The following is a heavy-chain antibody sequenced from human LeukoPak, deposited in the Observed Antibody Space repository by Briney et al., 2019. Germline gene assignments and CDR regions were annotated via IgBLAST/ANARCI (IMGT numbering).Heavy chain of an antibody. CDR1: GFTVSSNY. CDR3: ARAGIDSSSSIYFDY. V-gene: IGHV3-53*01. Sequence: GSLRLSCAASGFTVSSNYMSWVRQAPGKGLEWVSVIYGGGSTYYADSVKGRFTISRDNSKNTLYFQMNSLRAEDTAVYYCARAGIDSSSSIYFDYWGQGTLVTVSS. D-gene: IGHD6-13*01. J-gene: IGHJ4*02. CDR2: IYGGGST.